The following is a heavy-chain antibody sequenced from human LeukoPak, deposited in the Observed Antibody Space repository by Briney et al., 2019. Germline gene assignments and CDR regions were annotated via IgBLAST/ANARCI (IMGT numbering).Heavy chain of an antibody. CDR3: ARGQQLGGVYYYYGMDV. Sequence: HPGGSLRLSCAASGFTVSSNYMSWVRQAPGKGLEWVSVIYSGGSTYYADSVKGRFTISRDNSKNTLYLQMNSLRAEDTAVYYCARGQQLGGVYYYYGMDVWGQGTTVTVSS. V-gene: IGHV3-66*01. D-gene: IGHD6-13*01. J-gene: IGHJ6*02. CDR2: IYSGGST. CDR1: GFTVSSNY.